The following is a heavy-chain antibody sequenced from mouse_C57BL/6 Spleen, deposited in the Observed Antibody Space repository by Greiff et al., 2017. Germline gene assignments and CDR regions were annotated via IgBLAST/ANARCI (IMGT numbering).Heavy chain of an antibody. Sequence: VKLVESGAELVKPGASVKISCKASGYTFTDYYINWVTQRPGQGLAWIGKIGPGSGSTYYNEKFKGKATLTADKSSSTAYMQLSSLTSEDSAVYFCARGTIVTLRYCDVWGTGTTVTVSS. D-gene: IGHD2-5*01. CDR2: IGPGSGST. V-gene: IGHV1-77*01. J-gene: IGHJ1*03. CDR1: GYTFTDYY. CDR3: ARGTIVTLRYCDV.